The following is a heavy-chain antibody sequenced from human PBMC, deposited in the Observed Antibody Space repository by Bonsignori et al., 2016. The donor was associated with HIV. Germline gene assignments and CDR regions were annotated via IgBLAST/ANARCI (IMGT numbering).Heavy chain of an antibody. V-gene: IGHV4-61*02. D-gene: IGHD2-15*01. CDR1: GGSISSGSYY. Sequence: LRLSCTVSGGSISSGSYYWSWIRQPAGKGLEWIGRIYTSGSTNYNPSLKSRVTISVDTSKNQFSLKLSSVTAADTAVYYCAREVYVYCSGGSCIRGAFDIWGQGTMVTVSS. CDR3: AREVYVYCSGGSCIRGAFDI. J-gene: IGHJ3*02. CDR2: IYTSGST.